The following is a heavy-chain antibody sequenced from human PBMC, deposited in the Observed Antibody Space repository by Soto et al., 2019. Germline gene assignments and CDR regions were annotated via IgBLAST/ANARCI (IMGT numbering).Heavy chain of an antibody. CDR1: GFTFSSYA. CDR3: ANDHGDYVLYFDY. J-gene: IGHJ4*02. CDR2: IRGSGGST. V-gene: IGHV3-23*01. Sequence: EVQLLESGGGLVQPGGSLRLSCAASGFTFSSYAMNWVRQAPGKGLEWVSGIRGSGGSTYYADSVKGRFTISRDNSKNTLYLQMNSLRAEDTAVYYCANDHGDYVLYFDYWGQGTLVTVSS. D-gene: IGHD4-17*01.